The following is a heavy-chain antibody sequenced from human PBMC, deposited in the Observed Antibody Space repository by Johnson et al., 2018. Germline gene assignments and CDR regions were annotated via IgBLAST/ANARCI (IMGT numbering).Heavy chain of an antibody. CDR3: ARGLNYDILTGYRYYGMDV. Sequence: VQLVESGAEVKKPGSSXKVSCKASGGTFSSYAISWVRQAPGQGLEWMGGIIPIFGTANYAQKFQGRVTITADESTSTAYMELSSLRSEDTAVYYCARGLNYDILTGYRYYGMDVWGQGTTVTVSS. V-gene: IGHV1-69*01. CDR2: IIPIFGTA. CDR1: GGTFSSYA. D-gene: IGHD3-9*01. J-gene: IGHJ6*02.